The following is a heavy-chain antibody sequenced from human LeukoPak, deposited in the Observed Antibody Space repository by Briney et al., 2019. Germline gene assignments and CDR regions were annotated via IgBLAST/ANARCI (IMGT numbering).Heavy chain of an antibody. Sequence: GGSLRLSCAASGFTFNSHAMSWVRQAPGKGLEWVSAISSSGGSTYDADSVKGRFTISRDSSKNTLYLQMNSLRAEDTAVYYCARDYYDSSGPFSYWGQGTLVTVSS. V-gene: IGHV3-23*01. CDR2: ISSSGGST. CDR3: ARDYYDSSGPFSY. CDR1: GFTFNSHA. D-gene: IGHD3-22*01. J-gene: IGHJ4*02.